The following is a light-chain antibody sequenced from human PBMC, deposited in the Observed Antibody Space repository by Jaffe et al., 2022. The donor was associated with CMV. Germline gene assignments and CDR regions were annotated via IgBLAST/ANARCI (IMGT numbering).Light chain of an antibody. CDR2: DVT. Sequence: QSALTQPASVSGSPGQSITISCTGTSSDVGGYNYVSWYQLHPGKVPQLIIYDVTNRPSGVSNRFSGSNSGNTASLTISGLQAEDEADYYCSSYTSASPPVLFGGGTKLSVL. CDR3: SSYTSASPPVL. V-gene: IGLV2-14*03. CDR1: SSDVGGYNY. J-gene: IGLJ2*01.